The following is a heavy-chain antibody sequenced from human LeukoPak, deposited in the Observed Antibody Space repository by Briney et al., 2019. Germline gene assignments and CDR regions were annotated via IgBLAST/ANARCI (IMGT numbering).Heavy chain of an antibody. Sequence: GESLRISCKGSGYSFTSYWIGWVRQMPGKGLEWMGIIYAGDSDTRYSPSFQGQVTISADKSISTAYLQWSSLQASDTAMYYCARHKTTMVTPFDYWGQGTLVTVSS. V-gene: IGHV5-51*01. CDR1: GYSFTSYW. D-gene: IGHD4-23*01. CDR3: ARHKTTMVTPFDY. CDR2: IYAGDSDT. J-gene: IGHJ4*02.